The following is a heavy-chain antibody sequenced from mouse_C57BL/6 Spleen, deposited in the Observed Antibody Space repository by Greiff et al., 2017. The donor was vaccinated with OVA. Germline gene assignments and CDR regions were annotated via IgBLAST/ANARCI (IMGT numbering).Heavy chain of an antibody. V-gene: IGHV5-17*01. D-gene: IGHD1-1*01. CDR3: ARSPITTVVEGAMDY. CDR2: ISSGSSTI. J-gene: IGHJ4*01. Sequence: EVKLVESGGGLVKPGGSLKLSCAASGFTFSDYGMHWVRQAPEKGLEWVAYISSGSSTIYYADTVKGRFTISRDNAKNTLFLQMTSLRSEDTAMYYCARSPITTVVEGAMDYWGQGTSVTVSS. CDR1: GFTFSDYG.